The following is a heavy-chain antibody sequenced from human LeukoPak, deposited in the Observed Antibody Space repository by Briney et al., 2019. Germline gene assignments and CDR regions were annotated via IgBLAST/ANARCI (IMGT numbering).Heavy chain of an antibody. CDR3: AKGGYDFWSAYQIDL. CDR1: GFTFSNYA. J-gene: IGHJ5*02. D-gene: IGHD3-3*01. V-gene: IGHV3-23*01. Sequence: GGSLRLSCAASGFTFSNYAMTWVRQAPGKGLEWVSAISGSDGSTYYSDSVTGRFTISRDNLQNTLYLQMSSLRADDTAVYYCAKGGYDFWSAYQIDLWGQGTLVTVSS. CDR2: ISGSDGST.